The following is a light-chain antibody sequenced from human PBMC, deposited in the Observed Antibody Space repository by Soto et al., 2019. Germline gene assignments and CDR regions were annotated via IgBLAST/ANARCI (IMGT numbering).Light chain of an antibody. CDR1: SSDVGGYNY. Sequence: QPALTQPASVSGSPGQSITISCTGTSSDVGGYNYVSWYQQHPGKAPKLMIYDVSNRPSGVSNRFSGSKSGNTASLTISGLQAEDGVVYYSTAYTGSSSLGVCGGGTKLPVL. CDR3: TAYTGSSSLGV. J-gene: IGLJ3*02. V-gene: IGLV2-14*01. CDR2: DVS.